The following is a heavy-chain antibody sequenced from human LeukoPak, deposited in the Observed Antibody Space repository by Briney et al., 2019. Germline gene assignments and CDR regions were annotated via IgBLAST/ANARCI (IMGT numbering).Heavy chain of an antibody. Sequence: PSETLSLTCTVSGVSISSYYWSWIQQPPGKGLEWIGYIYYSGSTNNNPSLKSRVTISVDTSKNQFSLKLSSVTAADTAVYYCARDPGPYYYGSGSYPFDYWGQGTLVTVSS. J-gene: IGHJ4*02. CDR2: IYYSGST. V-gene: IGHV4-59*01. CDR1: GVSISSYY. D-gene: IGHD3-10*01. CDR3: ARDPGPYYYGSGSYPFDY.